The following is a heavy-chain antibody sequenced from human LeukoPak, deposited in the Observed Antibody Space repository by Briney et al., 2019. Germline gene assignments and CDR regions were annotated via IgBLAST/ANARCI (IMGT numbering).Heavy chain of an antibody. J-gene: IGHJ4*02. D-gene: IGHD2-15*01. CDR3: ARDRGYCSGGSCYSGFYY. CDR1: GFTVSNNY. V-gene: IGHV3-66*01. Sequence: GRSLRLSCAASGFTVSNNYITWIRQAPGKGLEWVSVIYSGGSTYYADSVKGRFTISRDNSKNTLYLQMNSLRAEDTAVYYCARDRGYCSGGSCYSGFYYWGQGTLVTVSS. CDR2: IYSGGST.